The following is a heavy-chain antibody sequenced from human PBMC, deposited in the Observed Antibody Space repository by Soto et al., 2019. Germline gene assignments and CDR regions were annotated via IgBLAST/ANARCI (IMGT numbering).Heavy chain of an antibody. CDR2: ISRSGSSA. Sequence: TGGSLRLSCVASGFNFSTHSMNWVRQAPGKGLQWVSYISRSGSSANYPDSVKGRFTISRDNGKNSLYLQINSLRDEDAAVYYCTRDLVLVTSATGAFDFWGQGSMVTVSS. V-gene: IGHV3-48*02. CDR3: TRDLVLVTSATGAFDF. J-gene: IGHJ3*01. CDR1: GFNFSTHS. D-gene: IGHD2-8*02.